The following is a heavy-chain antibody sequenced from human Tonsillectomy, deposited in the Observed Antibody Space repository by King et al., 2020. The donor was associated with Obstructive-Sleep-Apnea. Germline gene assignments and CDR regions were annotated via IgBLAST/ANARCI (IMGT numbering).Heavy chain of an antibody. CDR3: AKAGVRFGELFDWFDP. Sequence: QLVQSGAEVKKPGASVKVSCKASGYTFNNYGITWVRQAPGQGLEWMGWISAYNGNTNYAQKIQGRVTMTRDTSTRTAYMELRSLRSDDTAVYDCAKAGVRFGELFDWFDPWGQGTLVTVSS. D-gene: IGHD3-10*01. CDR1: GYTFNNYG. J-gene: IGHJ5*02. V-gene: IGHV1-18*04. CDR2: ISAYNGNT.